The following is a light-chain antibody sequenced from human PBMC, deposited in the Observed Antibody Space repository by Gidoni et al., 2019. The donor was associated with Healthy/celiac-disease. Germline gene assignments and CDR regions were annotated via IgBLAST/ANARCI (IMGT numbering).Light chain of an antibody. CDR3: QQYNNWPIT. Sequence: TQSPATLSVSPGDRATLSCRASQSVSSNLAWYQQKPGQAPRLLIYGASTRATGIPARFSGSGSGTEFTLTISSLQSEDFAVYYCQQYNNWPITFGQGTRLEIK. CDR1: QSVSSN. V-gene: IGKV3-15*01. CDR2: GAS. J-gene: IGKJ5*01.